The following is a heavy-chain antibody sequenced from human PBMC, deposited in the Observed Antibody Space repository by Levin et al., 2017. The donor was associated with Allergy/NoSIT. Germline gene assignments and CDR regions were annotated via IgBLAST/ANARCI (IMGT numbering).Heavy chain of an antibody. D-gene: IGHD3-10*01. Sequence: SETLSLTCAVSGGSTSSNNWWSWVRQPPGKGLEWLGEIYHSGVTNYNPSLESRITMSVDNSKNQVSLRLSSVTAADTAVYYCAREAGAGTFKGFDYWGQGALVTVSS. CDR3: AREAGAGTFKGFDY. V-gene: IGHV4-4*02. CDR2: IYHSGVT. J-gene: IGHJ4*02. CDR1: GGSTSSNNW.